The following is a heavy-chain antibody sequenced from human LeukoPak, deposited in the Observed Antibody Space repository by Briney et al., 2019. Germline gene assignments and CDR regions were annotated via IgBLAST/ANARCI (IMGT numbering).Heavy chain of an antibody. D-gene: IGHD3-10*01. CDR1: GFTFSSYG. V-gene: IGHV3-30*02. Sequence: GGSLRLSCAASGFTFSSYGMHWVRQAPGKGLGWVAFIRYDGSNKYYADSVKGRFTISRDNSKNMLYLQMNNLRPEDTATYYCAKRNTMVRGGPCFDYWGQGLMVTVSS. CDR2: IRYDGSNK. CDR3: AKRNTMVRGGPCFDY. J-gene: IGHJ4*02.